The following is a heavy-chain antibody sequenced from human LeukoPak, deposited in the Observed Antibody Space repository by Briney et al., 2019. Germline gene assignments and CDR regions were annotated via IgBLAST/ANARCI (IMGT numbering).Heavy chain of an antibody. CDR3: ARDRSRPNPFFDS. Sequence: PSETLSLTCAVYGGSFSGYYWSWIRQPPGKGLEWIGEVNHSGSTNYNPSLKSRVTMSVDTSKNQFSLKLSSVTAADTAVYYCARDRSRPNPFFDSWGQGTLVTVSS. CDR2: VNHSGST. D-gene: IGHD6-13*01. CDR1: GGSFSGYY. V-gene: IGHV4-34*01. J-gene: IGHJ4*02.